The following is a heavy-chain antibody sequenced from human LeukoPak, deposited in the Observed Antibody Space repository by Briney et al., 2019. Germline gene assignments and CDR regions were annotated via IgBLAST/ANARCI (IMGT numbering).Heavy chain of an antibody. V-gene: IGHV4-4*07. CDR1: GGSIGSYQ. CDR3: ARYSVVRGITTDAFDI. CDR2: IYKSGST. Sequence: SETLSLTCTVSGGSIGSYQWSWMRQPAGKGLEWIGRIYKSGSTNYNPSLKSRVTMSRDTSKNQFSLELSSVTAADTAVYYCARYSVVRGITTDAFDIWGQGTMGTVSS. J-gene: IGHJ3*02. D-gene: IGHD3-10*01.